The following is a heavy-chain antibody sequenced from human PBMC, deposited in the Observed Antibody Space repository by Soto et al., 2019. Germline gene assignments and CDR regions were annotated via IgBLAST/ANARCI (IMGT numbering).Heavy chain of an antibody. D-gene: IGHD3-3*01. CDR2: INSDGSST. CDR1: GFTFSSYW. J-gene: IGHJ3*02. V-gene: IGHV3-74*01. Sequence: EVQLVESGGGLVQPGGSLKLSCAASGFTFSSYWMHWVRQAPGKGLVWVSRINSDGSSTSYADSVKGRFTISRDNAKNTLYLQMNSVRAEGTAVYYCARARESTIFGVVITGEADAFDIWGQGKMVTAAS. CDR3: ARARESTIFGVVITGEADAFDI.